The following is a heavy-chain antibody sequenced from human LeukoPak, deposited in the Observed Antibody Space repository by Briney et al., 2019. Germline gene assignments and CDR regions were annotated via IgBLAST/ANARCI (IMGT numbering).Heavy chain of an antibody. CDR2: INHSGST. Sequence: SETLSLTCAVYGGSFSGYYWSWIRQPPGKGLEWIGEINHSGSTNYNPSLKSRVTISVDTSKNQFSLKLSSVTAADTAVYYCARSGYSYAYVFVFWGQGTLVTVSS. CDR1: GGSFSGYY. J-gene: IGHJ4*02. D-gene: IGHD5-18*01. V-gene: IGHV4-34*01. CDR3: ARSGYSYAYVFVF.